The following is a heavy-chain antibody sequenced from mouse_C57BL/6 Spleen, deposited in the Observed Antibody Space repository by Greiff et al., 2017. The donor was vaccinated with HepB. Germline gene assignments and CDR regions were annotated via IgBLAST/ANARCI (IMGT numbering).Heavy chain of an antibody. V-gene: IGHV1-50*01. CDR1: GYTFTSYW. CDR2: IDPSDSYT. CDR3: ALYYGSPWFAY. Sequence: QVQLQQSGAELVKPGASVKLSCKASGYTFTSYWMQWVKQRPGQGLEWIGEIDPSDSYTNYNQKFKGKATLTVDTSSSTAYMQLSSLTSEDSAVYYCALYYGSPWFAYWGQGTLVTVSA. D-gene: IGHD1-1*01. J-gene: IGHJ3*01.